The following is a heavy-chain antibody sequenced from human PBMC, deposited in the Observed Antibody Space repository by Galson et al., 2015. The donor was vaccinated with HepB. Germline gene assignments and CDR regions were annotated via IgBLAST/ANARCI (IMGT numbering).Heavy chain of an antibody. CDR1: GLTFSSYG. CDR2: IWYDGSNK. CDR3: ALRSFTGIIDY. J-gene: IGHJ4*02. V-gene: IGHV3-33*01. Sequence: LRLSCAASGLTFSSYGMHWVRRAPGKGLEWVALIWYDGSNKYYADSVKGRFTISRDNSKNTLYLQMNSLRAEDTAVYYCALRSFTGIIDYWGQGTLVTVSS. D-gene: IGHD1-1*01.